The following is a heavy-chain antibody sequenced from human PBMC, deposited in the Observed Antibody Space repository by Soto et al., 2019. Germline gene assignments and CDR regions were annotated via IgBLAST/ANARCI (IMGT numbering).Heavy chain of an antibody. CDR2: IYHSGST. CDR1: GGSISSGGYS. D-gene: IGHD5-18*01. CDR3: ARVSGYSYGPDY. Sequence: SETLSLTCAVSGGSISSGGYSWSWIRQPPGKGLEWIGYIYHSGSTYYNPSLKSRVTISVDRSKNQFSLKLSSVTAADTAVYYCARVSGYSYGPDYWGQGTLVTVSS. V-gene: IGHV4-30-2*01. J-gene: IGHJ4*02.